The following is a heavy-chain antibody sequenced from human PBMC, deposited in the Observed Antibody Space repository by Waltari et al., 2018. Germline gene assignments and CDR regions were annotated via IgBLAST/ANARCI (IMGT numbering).Heavy chain of an antibody. V-gene: IGHV4-59*11. J-gene: IGHJ4*02. Sequence: QLQLQETGPGLVKPSETLSLNCTVSGASIRSPYGSWIRQSPGKGLEWIGCIHYTGSTNYNPSLKSRLTISLDTSKDQFSLKLSSVTAADTAMYYCARNLGFGGLIGPFEHWGQGTLVTVSS. CDR3: ARNLGFGGLIGPFEH. CDR2: IHYTGST. CDR1: GASIRSPY. D-gene: IGHD3-16*01.